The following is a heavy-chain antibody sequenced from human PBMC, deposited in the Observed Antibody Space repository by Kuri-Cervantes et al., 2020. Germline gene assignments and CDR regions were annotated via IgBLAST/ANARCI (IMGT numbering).Heavy chain of an antibody. V-gene: IGHV3-9*01. CDR2: ISWNSGSI. CDR3: AKDSAWETYYFDY. D-gene: IGHD1-26*01. CDR1: GFTFDDYA. J-gene: IGHJ4*02. Sequence: GGSLRLSCAASGFTFDDYAMHWVRQAPGKGLEWVSGISWNSGSIGYADSVKGRFTISRDNAKNSLYLQMNSLRAEDTAVYYCAKDSAWETYYFDYWGQGTLVTVSS.